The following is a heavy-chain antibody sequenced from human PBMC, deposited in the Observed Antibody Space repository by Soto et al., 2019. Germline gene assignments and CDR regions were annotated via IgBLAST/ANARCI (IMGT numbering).Heavy chain of an antibody. CDR3: GKGSRYFDY. J-gene: IGHJ4*02. CDR2: ISHDGSDK. Sequence: QVQLVESGGGVVQPGRSLRLSCAASGFTFSTYGMHWVRQAPGKGLEWVAVISHDGSDKYYAASVKGRFTISRDNSKPALYLQMNSLRAEDTDVYYCGKGSRYFDYWGQGTLLTVSS. V-gene: IGHV3-30*18. CDR1: GFTFSTYG.